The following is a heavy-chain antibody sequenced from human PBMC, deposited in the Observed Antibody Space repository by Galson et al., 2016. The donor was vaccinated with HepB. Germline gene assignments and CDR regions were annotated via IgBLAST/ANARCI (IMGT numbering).Heavy chain of an antibody. D-gene: IGHD1-7*01. CDR2: MNQDERDI. V-gene: IGHV3-7*03. Sequence: SLRLSCAASGFTISSNWMNWVRQAPGKGLEWVANMNQDERDINYVESVKGRFFISRDDAKNSLYLQMTSLRPEDTAMYYCARETTACADWGQGTLVTVSS. CDR3: ARETTACAD. J-gene: IGHJ4*02. CDR1: GFTISSNW.